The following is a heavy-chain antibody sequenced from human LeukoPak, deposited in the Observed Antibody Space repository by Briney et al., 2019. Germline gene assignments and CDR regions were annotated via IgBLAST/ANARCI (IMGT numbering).Heavy chain of an antibody. CDR3: ARRGFGGQQNYYYYYGMDV. D-gene: IGHD3-10*01. V-gene: IGHV5-51*01. CDR1: GYSFTSYW. CDR2: IYPGDSDT. J-gene: IGHJ6*02. Sequence: GESLKISCKGSGYSFTSYWIGWVRQMPGKGLEWMGIIYPGDSDTRYSPSFQGQVTISADKSISTAYLQWSSLKASDTAMYYCARRGFGGQQNYYYYYGMDVWGQGTTVTVSS.